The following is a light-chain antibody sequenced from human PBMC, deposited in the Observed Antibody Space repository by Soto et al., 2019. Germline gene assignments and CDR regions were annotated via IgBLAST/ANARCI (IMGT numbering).Light chain of an antibody. CDR1: QSINSRY. CDR2: GAS. V-gene: IGKV3-20*01. CDR3: QQYGTSHLT. J-gene: IGKJ4*01. Sequence: EIVLTQSPGTLSLSPGERATLSCRASQSINSRYLAWYQQKPGQAPRLLVYGASSRATGIPDRFSGSGSGTDFTLTISRLEPEDFAVYHCQQYGTSHLTFGGGTKVEIK.